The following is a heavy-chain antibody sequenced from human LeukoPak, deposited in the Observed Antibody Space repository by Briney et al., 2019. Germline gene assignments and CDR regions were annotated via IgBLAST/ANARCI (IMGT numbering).Heavy chain of an antibody. CDR3: ARDRGSPDSFYI. V-gene: IGHV3-74*01. Sequence: GGSLRISCVASGFTFTPLWMHWVRQAPGKGLVWVSHINSDESSRNYADSVKGRFTISRDNAKNTLYLQMSSLRAEDTAVYYCARDRGSPDSFYIWGQGTMVTVSS. CDR1: GFTFTPLW. J-gene: IGHJ3*02. D-gene: IGHD3-10*01. CDR2: INSDESSR.